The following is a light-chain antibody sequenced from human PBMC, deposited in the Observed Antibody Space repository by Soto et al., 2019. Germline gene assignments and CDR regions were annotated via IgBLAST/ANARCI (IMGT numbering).Light chain of an antibody. CDR1: QSVSAGY. CDR3: QQYGNSPT. V-gene: IGKV3-20*01. CDR2: ETS. Sequence: EIVLTQSPGTLSLSPGESATLSCRASQSVSAGYFAWYQQKPGQAPRLIIYETSSKMTGIPDRFSGSGSGTEFTLTIGRLEHEDFAVYYCQQYGNSPTFGQGTKVDIK. J-gene: IGKJ1*01.